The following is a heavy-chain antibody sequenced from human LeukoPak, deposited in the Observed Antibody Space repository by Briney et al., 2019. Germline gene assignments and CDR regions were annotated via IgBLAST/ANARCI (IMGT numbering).Heavy chain of an antibody. CDR2: IKQDGSEK. V-gene: IGHV3-7*01. D-gene: IGHD3-3*01. J-gene: IGHJ6*02. CDR3: ARDHSSLRFLEWLFIRDYYYGMDV. CDR1: GLTFSSYW. Sequence: PGGSLRLSCAASGLTFSSYWMSWVRQAPGKGLEWVANIKQDGSEKYYVDSVKGRFTISRDNAKNSLYLQMNSLRAEDTAVYYCARDHSSLRFLEWLFIRDYYYGMDVWGQGTTVTVSS.